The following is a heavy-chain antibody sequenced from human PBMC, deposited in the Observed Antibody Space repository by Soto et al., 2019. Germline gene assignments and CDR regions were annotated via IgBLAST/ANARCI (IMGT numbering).Heavy chain of an antibody. CDR1: GFTFSSYS. J-gene: IGHJ5*02. Sequence: GGSLRLSCAASGFTFSSYSMNWVRQAPGKGLEWVSYISSSSSTIYYADSVKGRFTISRDNAKNSLYLQMNSLRAEDTAVYYCARDLVEKSNCGGDCYPFPAWFDPWGQGTLVTVSS. CDR3: ARDLVEKSNCGGDCYPFPAWFDP. D-gene: IGHD2-21*01. CDR2: ISSSSSTI. V-gene: IGHV3-48*01.